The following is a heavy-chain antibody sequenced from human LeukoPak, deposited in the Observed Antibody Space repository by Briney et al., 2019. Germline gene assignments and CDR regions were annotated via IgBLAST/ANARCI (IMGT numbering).Heavy chain of an antibody. CDR3: ASLNYGQVWGSPHYYFDY. CDR2: IKQDGSEK. J-gene: IGHJ4*02. D-gene: IGHD3-16*01. Sequence: GGSVRLSCAASGFTFSSHWMAWVRQAPGKGLEWVANIKQDGSEKYYLDSMKGQFTISRDNAKNSLYLQMNSLRVEDTALYYCASLNYGQVWGSPHYYFDYWGQGILVTVSS. CDR1: GFTFSSHW. V-gene: IGHV3-7*01.